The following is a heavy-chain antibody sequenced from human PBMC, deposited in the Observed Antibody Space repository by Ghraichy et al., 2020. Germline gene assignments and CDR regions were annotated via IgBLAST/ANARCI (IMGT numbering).Heavy chain of an antibody. Sequence: GGSLRLSCAASGFTFSSYSMNWVRQAPGKGLEWVSSISSSSSYIYYADSVKGRFTISRDNAKNSLYLQMNSLRAEDTAVYYCARDGETYYDISHARFDYWGQGTLVTVSS. J-gene: IGHJ4*02. CDR2: ISSSSSYI. CDR1: GFTFSSYS. V-gene: IGHV3-21*01. D-gene: IGHD3-9*01. CDR3: ARDGETYYDISHARFDY.